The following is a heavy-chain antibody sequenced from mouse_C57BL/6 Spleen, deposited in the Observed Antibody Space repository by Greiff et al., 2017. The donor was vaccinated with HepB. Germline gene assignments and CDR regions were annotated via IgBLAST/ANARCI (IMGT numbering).Heavy chain of an antibody. D-gene: IGHD2-3*01. Sequence: VQLQQPGAELVRPGSSVKLSCKASGYTFTSYWMHWVKQRPIQGLEWIGNIDPSDSETHYNQKFKDKATLTVDKSSSTAYMQLSSLTSEDSAVYYCARWFDGYYYAMDYWGQGTSVTVSS. CDR2: IDPSDSET. V-gene: IGHV1-52*01. CDR1: GYTFTSYW. CDR3: ARWFDGYYYAMDY. J-gene: IGHJ4*01.